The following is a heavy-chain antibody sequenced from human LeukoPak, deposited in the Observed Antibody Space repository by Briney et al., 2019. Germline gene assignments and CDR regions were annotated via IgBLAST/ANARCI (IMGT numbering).Heavy chain of an antibody. CDR1: GGSMSSYY. CDR2: IFYSGST. V-gene: IGHV4-39*07. D-gene: IGHD2-2*01. Sequence: PSETLSLTCTVSGGSMSSYYWGWIRQPPGKGLEWIGSIFYSGSTYYNPSLKSRVTISVDTSKNQFSLKLPSVTAADTAVYYCAKTRGFCSSTSCYGWSWFDPWGQGSPVTVSS. J-gene: IGHJ5*02. CDR3: AKTRGFCSSTSCYGWSWFDP.